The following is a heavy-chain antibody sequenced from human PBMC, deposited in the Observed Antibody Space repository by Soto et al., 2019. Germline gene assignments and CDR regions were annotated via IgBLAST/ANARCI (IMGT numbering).Heavy chain of an antibody. J-gene: IGHJ4*02. V-gene: IGHV3-23*01. D-gene: IGHD1-26*01. CDR2: ISGGGGST. CDR3: AKRRVGATAFNNYFDY. CDR1: GFTFSSYA. Sequence: EVQLLESGGGLVQPGGSLRLSCAASGFTFSSYAMSWVRQAPGKGLEWVSAISGGGGSTYYADSVKGRFTISRDNSKNTLYPKMNSLRAEDTAVYYCAKRRVGATAFNNYFDYWGQGTLVTV.